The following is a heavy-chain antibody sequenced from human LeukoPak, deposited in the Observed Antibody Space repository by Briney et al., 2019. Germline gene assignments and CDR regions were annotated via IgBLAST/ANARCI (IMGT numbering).Heavy chain of an antibody. CDR1: GFTFSSYG. J-gene: IGHJ4*02. V-gene: IGHV3-30*18. Sequence: GGSLRLSCAASGFTFSSYGMHWVRHAPGKGLEWVAVISYDGSNKYYADSVKGRFTISRDNSKNTLYLQMNSLRAEDTAVYYCAKDSYSGYDYPDYWGQGTLVTVSS. D-gene: IGHD5-12*01. CDR2: ISYDGSNK. CDR3: AKDSYSGYDYPDY.